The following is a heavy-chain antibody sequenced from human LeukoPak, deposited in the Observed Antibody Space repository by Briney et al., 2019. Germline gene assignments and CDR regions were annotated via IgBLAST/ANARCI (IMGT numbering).Heavy chain of an antibody. CDR3: ARPNYPGGSGSYGGTNWFDP. Sequence: GASVKVSCKAFGYTFTSYGIIWVRQAPGQGLEWMGWISGYNGNTNYAQKLQGRVTMTTDTSTSTAYMELRSLTSDDTALYYCARPNYPGGSGSYGGTNWFDPWGQGTLVTVSS. CDR2: ISGYNGNT. V-gene: IGHV1-18*04. J-gene: IGHJ5*02. CDR1: GYTFTSYG. D-gene: IGHD3-10*01.